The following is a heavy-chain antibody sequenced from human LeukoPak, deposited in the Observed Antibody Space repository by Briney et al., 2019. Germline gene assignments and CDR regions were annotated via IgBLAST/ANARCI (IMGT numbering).Heavy chain of an antibody. CDR2: ISSSGSTI. Sequence: PGGSLRLSCAASGFTFSSYEMNWVRQAPGKGLEWVSYISSSGSTIYYADSVKGRFTISRDNSKNTLYLQMNSLRAEDTALYYCAKDRSLGPTRPDYWGQGTRVTVSS. CDR3: AKDRSLGPTRPDY. J-gene: IGHJ4*02. V-gene: IGHV3-48*03. D-gene: IGHD2-15*01. CDR1: GFTFSSYE.